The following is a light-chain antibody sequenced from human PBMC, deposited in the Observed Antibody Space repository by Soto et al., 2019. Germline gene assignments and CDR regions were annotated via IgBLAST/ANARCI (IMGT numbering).Light chain of an antibody. CDR3: TAYTGSSTYV. J-gene: IGLJ1*01. Sequence: QSVLTQPPSVSGSPGQSVTISCTGTSSDVGSYNRVSWYQQPPGAAPKLMIYEVSNRPSGVPDRFSGSKSGNTASLTISGLQAEDEADYDCTAYTGSSTYVFGTGTKVTVL. V-gene: IGLV2-18*02. CDR2: EVS. CDR1: SSDVGSYNR.